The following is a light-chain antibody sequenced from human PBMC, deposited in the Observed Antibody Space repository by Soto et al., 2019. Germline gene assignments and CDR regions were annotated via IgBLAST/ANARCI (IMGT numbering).Light chain of an antibody. CDR2: EGS. J-gene: IGLJ1*01. V-gene: IGLV2-23*01. CDR3: CSYAGRSTPYV. Sequence: QSVLTQPASVSGSPGQSITISCTGTSSDVGSYNLVSWYQQHPGKAPKLMIYEGSKRPSGVSNRFSGSKSGNTASLTISGLQAEDEADYYCCSYAGRSTPYVFGTGTKLTVL. CDR1: SSDVGSYNL.